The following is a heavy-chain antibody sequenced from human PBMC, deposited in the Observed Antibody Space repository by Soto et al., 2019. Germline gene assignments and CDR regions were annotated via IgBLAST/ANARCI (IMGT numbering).Heavy chain of an antibody. CDR3: AKSQEIAVALSVDY. CDR2: ISGSGGST. D-gene: IGHD6-19*01. CDR1: GFTFSSYA. V-gene: IGHV3-23*01. J-gene: IGHJ4*02. Sequence: GGSLRLSCAASGFTFSSYAMSWVRQAPGKGLEWVSAISGSGGSTYYADSVKGRFTISRDNSKNTLYLQMNSLRAEDTAVYYCAKSQEIAVALSVDYWGQGTLVTLSS.